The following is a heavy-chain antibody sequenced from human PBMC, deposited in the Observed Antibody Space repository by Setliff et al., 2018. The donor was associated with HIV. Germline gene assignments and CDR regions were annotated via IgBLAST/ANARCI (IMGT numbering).Heavy chain of an antibody. Sequence: GGSLRLSCAASGFTFSSAWMGWVRQAPAKGLEWVANISPDGSATYYVDSVKGRFTISRDNAKNSLYLQLNSLRVEDTAMYYCVRDPIEGYPDYFDYWGQGALVTVSS. CDR1: GFTFSSAW. D-gene: IGHD1-26*01. J-gene: IGHJ4*02. CDR3: VRDPIEGYPDYFDY. V-gene: IGHV3-7*01. CDR2: ISPDGSAT.